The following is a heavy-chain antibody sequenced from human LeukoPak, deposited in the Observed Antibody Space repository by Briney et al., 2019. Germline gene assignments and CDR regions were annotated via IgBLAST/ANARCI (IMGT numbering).Heavy chain of an antibody. J-gene: IGHJ4*02. V-gene: IGHV4-61*01. CDR3: ARTTSGWYYFDY. Sequence: SETLSLTCTVSGGSVSSGIYYWSWTRQPPGKGLEWIGYIFYSGTTNYNPSLKSRVTISVDTSKNQFSLKLSSLTAADTAVYYCARTTSGWYYFDYWGQGTLVTVSS. D-gene: IGHD6-19*01. CDR2: IFYSGTT. CDR1: GGSVSSGIYY.